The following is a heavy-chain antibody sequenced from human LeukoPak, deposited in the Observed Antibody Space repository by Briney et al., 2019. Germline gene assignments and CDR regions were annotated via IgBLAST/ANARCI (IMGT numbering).Heavy chain of an antibody. J-gene: IGHJ6*02. Sequence: HPGGSLRLSCAASGFTFSSYGMRWVRQAPGKGLEWVAVIWYDGSNKYYADSVKGRSTISRDNSKNTLYLQINSLRAKDTAVYYCARDGGDYYYYGMDVWGQGTTVTVSS. CDR3: ARDGGDYYYYGMDV. CDR1: GFTFSSYG. V-gene: IGHV3-33*01. CDR2: IWYDGSNK. D-gene: IGHD2-15*01.